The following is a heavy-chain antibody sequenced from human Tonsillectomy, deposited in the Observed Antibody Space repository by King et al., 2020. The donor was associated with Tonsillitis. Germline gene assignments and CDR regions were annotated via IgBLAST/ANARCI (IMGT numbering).Heavy chain of an antibody. CDR3: ARASSVWSWLDP. Sequence: VQLVQSGAEVKKPGSSVKVSCTASRDTFSSYAINWVRQAPGQGLEWMGGIIPIFTTTKYAQNFEGRITITADESTSTAYMQLNSLRSDDTAFYYCARASSVWSWLDPWGQGTLVTVSS. CDR1: RDTFSSYA. V-gene: IGHV1-69*01. D-gene: IGHD6-19*01. CDR2: IIPIFTTT. J-gene: IGHJ5*02.